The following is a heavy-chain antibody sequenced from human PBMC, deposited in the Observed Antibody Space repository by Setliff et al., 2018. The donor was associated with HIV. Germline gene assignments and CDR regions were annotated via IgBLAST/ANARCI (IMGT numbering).Heavy chain of an antibody. Sequence: ASVKVSCKASGYTFTSCFMHWVRQAPGQGLEYMGIINPSDGTTDYTQKFQDRVTMTSDTSTSTVYMELRSLRSEDTAVYYCARDRRDGLYYHGMDVWGQGTTVTVSS. CDR1: GYTFTSCF. D-gene: IGHD5-12*01. CDR3: ARDRRDGLYYHGMDV. V-gene: IGHV1-46*01. CDR2: INPSDGTT. J-gene: IGHJ6*02.